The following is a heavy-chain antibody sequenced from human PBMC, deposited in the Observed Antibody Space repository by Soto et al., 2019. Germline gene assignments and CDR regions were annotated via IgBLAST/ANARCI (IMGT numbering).Heavy chain of an antibody. CDR3: AREKRTLYYGMDV. CDR1: GGTFSSYA. CDR2: IIPIFGTA. V-gene: IGHV1-69*13. Sequence: SVKVSCKASGGTFSSYAISWVRQAPGQGLEWMGGIIPIFGTANYAQKFQGRVTITADESTSTAYMELSGLRSEDTAVYYCAREKRTLYYGMDVWGQGTTVTVSS. J-gene: IGHJ6*02.